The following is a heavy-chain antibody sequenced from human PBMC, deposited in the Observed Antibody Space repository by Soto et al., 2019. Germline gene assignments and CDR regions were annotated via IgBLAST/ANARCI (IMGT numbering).Heavy chain of an antibody. J-gene: IGHJ5*02. D-gene: IGHD2-15*01. CDR2: INHSGST. CDR3: ARGFRFCSGGSCYSGWFDP. CDR1: GGSFSGSY. Sequence: QVQLQQWGAGLLKPSETLSLTCVVYGGSFSGSYWSWIRQPPGTGLEWIGEINHSGSTNYNPSLKSRVTISVDTSKNQFSLKLSSVTAADTAVYYCARGFRFCSGGSCYSGWFDPWGQGTLVTVSS. V-gene: IGHV4-34*01.